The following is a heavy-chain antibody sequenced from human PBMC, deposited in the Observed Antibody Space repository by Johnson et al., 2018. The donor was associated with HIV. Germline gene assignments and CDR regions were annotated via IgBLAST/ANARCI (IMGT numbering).Heavy chain of an antibody. J-gene: IGHJ3*02. Sequence: VQLVESGGGLIQPGGSLRLSCLASGFTFSSYWMSWVRQAPGKGLEWVANIKEDGSEEYYADSVKGRSTISRDNSKNTLYLQMNSLRAEDTAVYYCAKDRAIYSSRAVVAFDIWGQGTMVTVSS. CDR1: GFTFSSYW. V-gene: IGHV3-7*01. CDR3: AKDRAIYSSRAVVAFDI. D-gene: IGHD6-13*01. CDR2: IKEDGSEE.